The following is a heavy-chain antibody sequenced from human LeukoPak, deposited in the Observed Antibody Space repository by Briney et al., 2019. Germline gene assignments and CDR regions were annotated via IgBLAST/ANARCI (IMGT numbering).Heavy chain of an antibody. CDR2: ISSSSSII. Sequence: GGSLRLSCAASGFTFSSYSINWVRQAPEKGLEWVSYISSSSSIIHYADSVKGRFTISRDNAKNSLYLQMNSLRAEDTAVYYCARAPRDYGGNWYFDLWGRGTLVTVSS. D-gene: IGHD4-23*01. CDR3: ARAPRDYGGNWYFDL. CDR1: GFTFSSYS. V-gene: IGHV3-48*01. J-gene: IGHJ2*01.